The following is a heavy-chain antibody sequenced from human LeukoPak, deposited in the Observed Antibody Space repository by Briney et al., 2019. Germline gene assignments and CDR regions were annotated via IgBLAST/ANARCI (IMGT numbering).Heavy chain of an antibody. CDR2: ISYDGSNK. CDR3: AKARGGIAAAGTGGPFDY. D-gene: IGHD6-13*01. V-gene: IGHV3-30*18. Sequence: PGGSLRLSCVASGFTFSSYGMHWVRQAPGKGLEWVAVISYDGSNKYYTDSVKGRFTISRDNSKNTVYLQMNSLRAEDTAVYYCAKARGGIAAAGTGGPFDYWGQGTLVTVSS. J-gene: IGHJ4*02. CDR1: GFTFSSYG.